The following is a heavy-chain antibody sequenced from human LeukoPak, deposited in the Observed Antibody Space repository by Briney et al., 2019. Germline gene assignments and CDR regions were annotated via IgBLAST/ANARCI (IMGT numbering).Heavy chain of an antibody. V-gene: IGHV1-18*01. Sequence: GASVKVSCKASGYTFTSYGISWVRQAPGQGLEWMGWISAYNGNTNYAQKLQGRVTMTTDTSTSTAYMELRSLRSDDTAVYYCARVYYDYVWGSYRYVLDYWGQGTLVTVSS. J-gene: IGHJ4*02. CDR3: ARVYYDYVWGSYRYVLDY. CDR2: ISAYNGNT. D-gene: IGHD3-16*02. CDR1: GYTFTSYG.